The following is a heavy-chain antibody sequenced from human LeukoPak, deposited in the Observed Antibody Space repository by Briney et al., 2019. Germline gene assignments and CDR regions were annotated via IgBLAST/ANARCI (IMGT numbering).Heavy chain of an antibody. Sequence: PSETLSLTCTVSGDSVRTSNSYWGWIRQPPGKGLEWIGSMFYSGSTNYNPSLKSRVTISVDTSKNQFSLKLSSVTAADTAVYYCAREVQGYYYDSSKGWFDPWGQGTLVTVSS. J-gene: IGHJ5*02. D-gene: IGHD3-22*01. CDR3: AREVQGYYYDSSKGWFDP. CDR2: MFYSGST. V-gene: IGHV4-39*07. CDR1: GDSVRTSNSY.